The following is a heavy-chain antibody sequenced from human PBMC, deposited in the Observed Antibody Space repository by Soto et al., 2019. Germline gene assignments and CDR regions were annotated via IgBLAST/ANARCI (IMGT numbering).Heavy chain of an antibody. CDR3: ARDLSGSNKFDAFDI. V-gene: IGHV3-21*01. CDR1: GVTFRSYS. D-gene: IGHD6-25*01. CDR2: ISSSSSYI. Sequence: WWSLGLSCAASGVTFRSYSMNLVRQAPGKGLEWVSSISSSSSYIYYADSVTGRFTISRDNAKNSLYLQMNSLRAEDTAVYYCARDLSGSNKFDAFDIWGQGTMVTV. J-gene: IGHJ3*02.